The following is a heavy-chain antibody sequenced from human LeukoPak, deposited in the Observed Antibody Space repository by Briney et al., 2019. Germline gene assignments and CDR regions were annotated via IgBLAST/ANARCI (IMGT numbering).Heavy chain of an antibody. Sequence: SETLSLTCTVSGGSISTYYWSWIRQPAGKGLEWIGRTYISGNTHFSPSLKSRATMSVDTSKNQFSLKLSSVTAADTAVYYCAREPYCGSTSCFHMDVWGKGLTVTVS. D-gene: IGHD2-2*01. CDR2: TYISGNT. CDR1: GGSISTYY. CDR3: AREPYCGSTSCFHMDV. V-gene: IGHV4-4*07. J-gene: IGHJ6*03.